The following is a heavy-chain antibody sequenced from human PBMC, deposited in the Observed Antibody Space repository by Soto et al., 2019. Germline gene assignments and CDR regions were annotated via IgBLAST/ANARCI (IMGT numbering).Heavy chain of an antibody. V-gene: IGHV4-34*01. D-gene: IGHD2-2*01. Sequence: QVQLQQWGAGLLKPSETLSLTCAVSGGSFSGYYWSWIRQPPGKGLEWIGEINHSGSTNYNPSLTSRVTISVDTSKNQFSLKLSSVTAADTAVYYCARGGYCSSTSCHSGWFDPWGQGTLVTVSS. CDR3: ARGGYCSSTSCHSGWFDP. CDR2: INHSGST. CDR1: GGSFSGYY. J-gene: IGHJ5*02.